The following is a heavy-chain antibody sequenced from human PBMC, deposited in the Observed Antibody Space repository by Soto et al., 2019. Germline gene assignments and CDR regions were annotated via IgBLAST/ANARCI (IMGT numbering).Heavy chain of an antibody. D-gene: IGHD6-19*01. V-gene: IGHV6-1*01. CDR3: ARDNRIEVGHDF. J-gene: IGHJ4*02. CDR2: TYKRSKWYS. CDR1: GDSVSSNTAA. Sequence: SQTLSLTCAISGDSVSSNTAAWSWIRQPPSRGLEWLGRTYKRSKWYSDFAISVKSRITINADTSKNQFSLHLDSVTPEDTAVYYCARDNRIEVGHDFWGQGTQVTV.